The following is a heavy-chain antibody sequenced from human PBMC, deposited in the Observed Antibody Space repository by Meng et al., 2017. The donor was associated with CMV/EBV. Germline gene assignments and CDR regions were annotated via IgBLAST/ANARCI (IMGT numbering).Heavy chain of an antibody. V-gene: IGHV3-74*01. J-gene: IGHJ6*02. CDR2: INSDGSST. Sequence: GESLKISCAASGFTFSSYWMHWVRQAPGKGLVWVSRINSDGSSTSYADSVKGRFTISRDNAKNTLYLQMNSLRAEDTAVYYCARDLSRRLGLYYGMDVWGQGTTVTVSS. CDR3: ARDLSRRLGLYYGMDV. D-gene: IGHD6-19*01. CDR1: GFTFSSYW.